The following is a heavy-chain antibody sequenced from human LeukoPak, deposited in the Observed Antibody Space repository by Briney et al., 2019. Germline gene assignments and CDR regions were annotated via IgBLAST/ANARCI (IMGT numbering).Heavy chain of an antibody. CDR2: ISAYNGNT. CDR1: GYTFTSYG. Sequence: GASVKVSCKASGYTFTSYGISWVRQAPGQGLEWMGWISAYNGNTNYAQKLQGRVTMTTDTSTSTAYMELRSLRSDDTAVYYCARVKKNGLWFGELSEFDYWGQGALVTVSS. J-gene: IGHJ4*02. V-gene: IGHV1-18*01. D-gene: IGHD3-10*01. CDR3: ARVKKNGLWFGELSEFDY.